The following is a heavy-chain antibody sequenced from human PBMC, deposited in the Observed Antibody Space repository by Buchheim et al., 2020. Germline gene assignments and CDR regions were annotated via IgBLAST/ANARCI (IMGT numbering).Heavy chain of an antibody. Sequence: VQLLESGGGLVQPGGSLRLSCAASGFTFSNYGVDWVRQAPGKGLEWVAVIWYDGNNKYYADSVKGRFTISRDNSKNTVWLQMNSLRVEDTAIYYCARLGSSWSFDFWGQGAL. CDR1: GFTFSNYG. D-gene: IGHD6-13*01. CDR2: IWYDGNNK. V-gene: IGHV3-33*01. CDR3: ARLGSSWSFDF. J-gene: IGHJ4*02.